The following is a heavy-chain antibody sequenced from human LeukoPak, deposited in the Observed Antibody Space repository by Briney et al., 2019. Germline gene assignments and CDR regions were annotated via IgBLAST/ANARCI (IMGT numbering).Heavy chain of an antibody. D-gene: IGHD6-13*01. CDR1: GFTFSSYA. CDR3: AKDLGAAAGTTGHDY. CDR2: ISGSGGST. Sequence: GGSLRLSCAASGFTFSSYAMSWVRQAPGKGLEWVSAISGSGGSTYYADSVKGRFTIFRDNSKNTLYLQMNSLRAEDTAVYYCAKDLGAAAGTTGHDYWGQGTLVTVSS. J-gene: IGHJ4*02. V-gene: IGHV3-23*01.